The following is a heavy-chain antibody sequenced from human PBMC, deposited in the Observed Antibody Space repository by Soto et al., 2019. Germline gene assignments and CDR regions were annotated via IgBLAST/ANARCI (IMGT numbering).Heavy chain of an antibody. V-gene: IGHV3-48*03. Sequence: EVQVMESGGGQVQPGESLRLTCIASGFSFSDFEMNWVRQAPGKGLEWVSYVSADGFTTYYADSVKGRFSISRDNAKNSLYLHMSSLRTEDTALYYCARDHGGWFLDLWGRGALVTVSS. CDR2: VSADGFTT. D-gene: IGHD2-15*01. J-gene: IGHJ2*01. CDR1: GFSFSDFE. CDR3: ARDHGGWFLDL.